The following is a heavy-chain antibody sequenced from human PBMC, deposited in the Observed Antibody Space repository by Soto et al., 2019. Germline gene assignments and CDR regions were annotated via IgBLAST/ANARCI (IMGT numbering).Heavy chain of an antibody. J-gene: IGHJ6*02. CDR2: INHSGST. CDR3: ARHRGHYYGMDV. V-gene: IGHV4-34*01. Sequence: SETLSLTCAVYGGSFSGYYWSWIRQPPGKGLEWIGEINHSGSTNYNPSLKSRVTISVDTSKNQFSLKLSSVTAADTAVYYCARHRGHYYGMDVWGQGNTVTVSS. D-gene: IGHD3-10*01. CDR1: GGSFSGYY.